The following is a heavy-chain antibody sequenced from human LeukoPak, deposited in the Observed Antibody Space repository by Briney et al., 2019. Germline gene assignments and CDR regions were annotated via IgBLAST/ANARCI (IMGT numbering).Heavy chain of an antibody. Sequence: PGGSLRLSCVASGFAFGIYGMAWVRQAPGKGLEWVSSISSSSEYIYYADSVKGRFTISRDNTQTSLYLQMESLRAEDSALYYCARVGRPDYGGFYYYMGVWGKGTTVTVSS. J-gene: IGHJ6*03. D-gene: IGHD4-17*01. CDR3: ARVGRPDYGGFYYYMGV. V-gene: IGHV3-21*01. CDR2: ISSSSEYI. CDR1: GFAFGIYG.